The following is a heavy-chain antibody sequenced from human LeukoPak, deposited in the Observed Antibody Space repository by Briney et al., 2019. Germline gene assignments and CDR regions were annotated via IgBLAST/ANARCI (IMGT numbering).Heavy chain of an antibody. V-gene: IGHV1-3*01. CDR1: GYTFTSYA. CDR3: ARATRRITIFGVVIPYYFDY. CDR2: INAGNGNT. Sequence: ASVKVSCKASGYTFTSYAMHWVRQAPGQRLEWMGWINAGNGNTKYSQKFQGRVTITRDTSASTAYMELNSLRSEDTAVYYCARATRRITIFGVVIPYYFDYWGQGTLVTVSS. J-gene: IGHJ4*02. D-gene: IGHD3-3*01.